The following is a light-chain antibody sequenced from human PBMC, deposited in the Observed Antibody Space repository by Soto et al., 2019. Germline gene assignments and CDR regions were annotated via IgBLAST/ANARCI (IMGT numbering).Light chain of an antibody. CDR2: DAS. Sequence: DIQMIQSPSALSASVGDRVTITCRASQSISRRLAWYQQKPGKAPKLLIYDASSLESGVPAGFSGSGSGTQFTLTISSLEPDDFAPYYWQQYNSYPWKFCQGTRVEIK. V-gene: IGKV1-5*01. CDR3: QQYNSYPWK. J-gene: IGKJ1*01. CDR1: QSISRR.